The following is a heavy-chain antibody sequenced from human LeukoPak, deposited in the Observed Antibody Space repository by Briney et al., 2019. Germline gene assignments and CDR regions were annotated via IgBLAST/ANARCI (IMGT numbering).Heavy chain of an antibody. V-gene: IGHV3-7*01. CDR2: IKQDGSEK. CDR1: GFTFSSYW. J-gene: IGHJ2*01. Sequence: GGSLRLSCAASGFTFSSYWMSCVRQAPGKGLEWVANIKQDGSEKYSVDSVKGRFTISRDNAKNSLYLQMNSLRAEDTAVYYCAREVRFRAYFDLWGRGTLVTVSS. CDR3: AREVRFRAYFDL. D-gene: IGHD3-10*01.